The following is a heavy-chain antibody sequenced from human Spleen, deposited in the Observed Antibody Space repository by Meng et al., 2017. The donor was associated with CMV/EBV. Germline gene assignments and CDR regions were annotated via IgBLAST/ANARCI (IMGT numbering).Heavy chain of an antibody. Sequence: QVQLQEPGPGLVKPSETLSLTCTVSGGSISSYYWSWIRQPAGKGLEWIGRIYTSGSTNYNPSLKSRVTMSVDTSKNQFSLKLSSVTAADTAVYYCARDRSSSWTRFYYFDYWGQGTLVTVSS. D-gene: IGHD6-13*01. V-gene: IGHV4-4*07. CDR1: GGSISSYY. CDR3: ARDRSSSWTRFYYFDY. CDR2: IYTSGST. J-gene: IGHJ4*02.